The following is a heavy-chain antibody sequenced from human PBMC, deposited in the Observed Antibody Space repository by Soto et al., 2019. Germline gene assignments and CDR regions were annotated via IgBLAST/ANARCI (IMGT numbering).Heavy chain of an antibody. Sequence: QITLKESGPTLVKPPQTLTLTCTFSGFSLSTREVGVGWIRQPPGKALEWLALVYWDDYKRYRPSLKSRLTIVKNTSKNLVILVMTNVDPADTATYFCTHRAYYEGSGSYYTHSGQSILVTVSS. CDR1: GFSLSTREVG. D-gene: IGHD3-10*01. J-gene: IGHJ4*02. CDR2: VYWDDYK. CDR3: THRAYYEGSGSYYTH. V-gene: IGHV2-5*02.